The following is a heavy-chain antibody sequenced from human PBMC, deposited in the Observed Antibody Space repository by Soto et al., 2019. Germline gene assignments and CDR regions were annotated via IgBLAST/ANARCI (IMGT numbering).Heavy chain of an antibody. CDR1: GYTFTGYD. V-gene: IGHV1-8*01. J-gene: IGHJ4*02. D-gene: IGHD1-26*01. Sequence: QAQLVQSGAEVKKPGASVKVSCKASGYTFTGYDINWVRQATGQGLEWMGWMNPNSGNTGYAQNFQGRVTMTRDNSITTAYMELTSLRDDDSAVYYCAGKKVGTTGIDFWGQGTLVTVSS. CDR2: MNPNSGNT. CDR3: AGKKVGTTGIDF.